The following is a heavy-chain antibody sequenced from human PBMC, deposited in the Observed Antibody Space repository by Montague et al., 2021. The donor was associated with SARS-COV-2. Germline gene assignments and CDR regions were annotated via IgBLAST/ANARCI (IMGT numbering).Heavy chain of an antibody. CDR1: GASVASGNFY. J-gene: IGHJ4*02. Sequence: SETLSLTCSVSGASVASGNFYWSWIRQPPGKGLEWIGYMYYTGHTNYNPSLESRVTMPVDPSKNQFSLTLTSVTAADTAVYYCARSGANVPSCPDFDYWGQGALVTVSS. D-gene: IGHD1-26*01. V-gene: IGHV4-61*01. CDR2: MYYTGHT. CDR3: ARSGANVPSCPDFDY.